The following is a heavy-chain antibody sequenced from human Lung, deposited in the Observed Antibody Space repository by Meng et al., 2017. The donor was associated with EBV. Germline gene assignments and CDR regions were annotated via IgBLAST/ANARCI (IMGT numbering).Heavy chain of an antibody. CDR2: INHSGST. CDR1: GGSFSGYY. V-gene: IGHV4-34*01. Sequence: QVQLQQWGAGLLKPSETLSFTCAVYGGSFSGYYWSWIRQPPGKGLEWIGEINHSGSTNYNPSLKSRVTIPVDTSKNQFSLKLSSVTAADTAVYYCARALFDYYDSSGYYDYWGQGTLVTASS. D-gene: IGHD3-22*01. J-gene: IGHJ4*02. CDR3: ARALFDYYDSSGYYDY.